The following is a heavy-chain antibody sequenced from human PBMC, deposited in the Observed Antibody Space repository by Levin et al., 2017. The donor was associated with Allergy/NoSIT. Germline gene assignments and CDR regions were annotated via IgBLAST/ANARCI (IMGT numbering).Heavy chain of an antibody. CDR3: ARGHTAMVRGPFDY. D-gene: IGHD5-18*01. CDR2: ISYDGSNK. CDR1: GFTFSSYA. Sequence: GGSLRLSCAASGFTFSSYAMHWVRQAPGKGLEWVAVISYDGSNKYYADSVKGRFTISRDNSKNTLYLQMNSLRAEDTAVYYCARGHTAMVRGPFDYWGQGTLVTVSS. V-gene: IGHV3-30-3*01. J-gene: IGHJ4*02.